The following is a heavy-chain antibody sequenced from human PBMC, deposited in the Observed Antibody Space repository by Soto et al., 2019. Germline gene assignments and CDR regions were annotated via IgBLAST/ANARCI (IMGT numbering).Heavy chain of an antibody. D-gene: IGHD2-8*01. CDR3: ARGSWAVRFDQ. V-gene: IGHV4-34*02. CDR2: INHSGST. CDR1: GGSFSGDY. J-gene: IGHJ4*02. Sequence: QVHLQQWGAGLLKPSETLSLTCAVYGGSFYGGSFSGDYWSWIRQPPGKGLEWIGEINHSGSTNYNPSRKSRVTISIDTSKNQFSLKLSSVTAADTAIYYCARGSWAVRFDQWGQGTLVAISS.